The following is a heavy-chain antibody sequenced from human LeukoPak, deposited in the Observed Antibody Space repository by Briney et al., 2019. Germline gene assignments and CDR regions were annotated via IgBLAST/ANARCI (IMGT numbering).Heavy chain of an antibody. J-gene: IGHJ4*02. CDR1: EFSVGSNY. CDR2: IYSGGST. V-gene: IGHV3-66*01. CDR3: ARDGAGIVATTTSRPFDY. D-gene: IGHD5-12*01. Sequence: GGSLRLSCAASEFSVGSNYMSWVRQAPGKGLEWVSVIYSGGSTYYADSVKGRFTISRDNSKNTLYLQMNSLRAEDTAVYYCARDGAGIVATTTSRPFDYWGQGTLVTVSS.